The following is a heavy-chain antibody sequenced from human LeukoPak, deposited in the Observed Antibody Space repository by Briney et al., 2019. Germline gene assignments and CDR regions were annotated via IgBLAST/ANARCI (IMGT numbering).Heavy chain of an antibody. CDR3: AKDDSSGYYYFDY. Sequence: GGSLRLSCAASGFAFSSYAMSWVRQAPGKGLEWVSAISGSGSSTYYADSVKGRFTISRDNSKNTLHLQMNSLRAEDTAVYYCAKDDSSGYYYFDYWGQGTLVTVSS. D-gene: IGHD3-22*01. V-gene: IGHV3-23*01. CDR1: GFAFSSYA. CDR2: ISGSGSST. J-gene: IGHJ4*02.